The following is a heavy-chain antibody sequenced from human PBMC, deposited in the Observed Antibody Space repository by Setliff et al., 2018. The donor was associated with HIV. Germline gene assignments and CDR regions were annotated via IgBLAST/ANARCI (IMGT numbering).Heavy chain of an antibody. V-gene: IGHV1-2*02. CDR3: ARDRGVYCISSSCYSPVDAFDI. Sequence: ASVKVSCKASGYTFTGYYMHWVRQAPGQGLEWMGWINANSGGTNYAQRFQGRVTMTRDTSISTAYMELSSLGSDDTAVYFCARDRGVYCISSSCYSPVDAFDIWGQGTMVTVSS. CDR2: INANSGGT. J-gene: IGHJ3*02. D-gene: IGHD2-2*01. CDR1: GYTFTGYY.